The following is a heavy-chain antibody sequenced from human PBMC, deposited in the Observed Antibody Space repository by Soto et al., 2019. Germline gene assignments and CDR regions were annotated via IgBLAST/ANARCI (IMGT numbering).Heavy chain of an antibody. J-gene: IGHJ4*02. CDR2: ISGSGSNT. V-gene: IGHV3-23*01. CDR3: AKEGIMGFSGYFDY. CDR1: GFTFSSYA. Sequence: PGGSLRLSCAASGFTFSSYAMSWVRQAPGKGLEWVSAISGSGSNTYYADSVKGRFTISRDNSKNTLYLQMNSLRAEDTVVYYCAKEGIMGFSGYFDYWGQGTLVTVSS. D-gene: IGHD1-26*01.